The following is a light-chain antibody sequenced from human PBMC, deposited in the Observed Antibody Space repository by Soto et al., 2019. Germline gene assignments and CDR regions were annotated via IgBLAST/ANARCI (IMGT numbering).Light chain of an antibody. CDR2: KAS. V-gene: IGKV1-5*03. CDR1: QSISSW. CDR3: QHYDSYST. Sequence: DIQMTQSPSTLSASVGDRVTITCRASQSISSWLAWYQQKPGKAPKVLIYKASSLESGVPSRFSGSGSGTEFTLTISSLQPDDYATYYCQHYDSYSTFGQGTKVEIK. J-gene: IGKJ1*01.